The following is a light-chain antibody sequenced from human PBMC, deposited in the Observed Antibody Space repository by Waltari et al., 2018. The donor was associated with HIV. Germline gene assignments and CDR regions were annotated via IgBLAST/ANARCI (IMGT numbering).Light chain of an antibody. CDR3: VSWDSSLRGVL. CDR1: SSNIGVNY. CDR2: DNN. V-gene: IGLV1-51*01. Sequence: QSVLTQPPSLSAAPGQKVSITCSGSSSNIGVNYVSWYQQFPRTAPKLLIYDNNWRPSGIPDRFSGSKSGTSATLDITGLRTGDEADYYCVSWDSSLRGVLFGGGTKLTVL. J-gene: IGLJ2*01.